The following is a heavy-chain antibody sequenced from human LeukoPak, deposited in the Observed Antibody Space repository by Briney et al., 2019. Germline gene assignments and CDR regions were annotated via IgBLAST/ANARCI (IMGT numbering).Heavy chain of an antibody. J-gene: IGHJ4*02. Sequence: GGSLRLSCAASGFKFSRYWMGWVRQAPGKGLEWVANIKPDEREKYYVDSVKGRFTISRDNAKNSLYLQMNSLRAEDTAVYYCAREAYWGQGTLVTVSS. V-gene: IGHV3-7*01. CDR2: IKPDEREK. CDR1: GFKFSRYW. CDR3: AREAY.